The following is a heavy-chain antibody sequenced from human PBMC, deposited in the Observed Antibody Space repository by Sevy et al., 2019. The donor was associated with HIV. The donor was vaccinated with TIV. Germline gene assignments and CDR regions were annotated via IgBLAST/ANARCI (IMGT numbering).Heavy chain of an antibody. CDR2: FDPEDGET. D-gene: IGHD3-10*01. V-gene: IGHV1-24*01. J-gene: IGHJ4*02. Sequence: ASVKVSCKVSGYTLTELSMHWVRQAPGKGLEWMGGFDPEDGETIYAQKFQGRVTMTEDTSTDTAYMELSSLRSEDTAGYYCETGPGTGGGLNFDYWGQGTLVTVSS. CDR3: ETGPGTGGGLNFDY. CDR1: GYTLTELS.